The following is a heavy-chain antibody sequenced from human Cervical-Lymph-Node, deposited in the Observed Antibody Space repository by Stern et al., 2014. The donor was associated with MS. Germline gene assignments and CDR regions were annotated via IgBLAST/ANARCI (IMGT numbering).Heavy chain of an antibody. Sequence: VQLEESGPGLVKPSQTVSLTCTVSGASVSSSGYYWSWIRQHPGKGLVWIGYIYYTGSTYYNPTLKSRVSISVDTSKNRFSLRLSSVTAADTAVYFCARGATINDFDFWGQGTLVTVSS. CDR2: IYYTGST. V-gene: IGHV4-31*03. J-gene: IGHJ4*02. D-gene: IGHD5-12*01. CDR3: ARGATINDFDF. CDR1: GASVSSSGYY.